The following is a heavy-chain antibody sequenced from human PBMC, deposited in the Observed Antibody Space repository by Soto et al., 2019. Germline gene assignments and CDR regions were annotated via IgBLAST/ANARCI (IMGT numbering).Heavy chain of an antibody. D-gene: IGHD6-13*01. J-gene: IGHJ4*02. CDR1: GFSLSTTGVG. V-gene: IGHV2-5*02. CDR2: IDCDDDK. Sequence: QITLKESGPTLVKPTQTLTLTCTFSGFSLSTTGVGVAWIRQPPGKALEWLALIDCDDDKRYSPSLKSRLTSTKDTRRNQVVLTRTNMDPVDTATYYCAHRQRGGCGCSWYGVYFGYWGQVTLVRVS. CDR3: AHRQRGGCGCSWYGVYFGY.